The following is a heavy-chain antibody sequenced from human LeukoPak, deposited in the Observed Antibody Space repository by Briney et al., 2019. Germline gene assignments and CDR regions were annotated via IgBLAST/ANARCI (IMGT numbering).Heavy chain of an antibody. Sequence: GGSLRLSCAASGLTFSSHWMHWVRQAPGKGLEWVAVISYDGSNKYYADSVKGRFTISRDNSKNTLYLQMNSLRAEDTAVYYCARGGLGMKENNFDYWGQGTLVTVSS. CDR3: ARGGLGMKENNFDY. CDR2: ISYDGSNK. D-gene: IGHD7-27*01. J-gene: IGHJ4*02. CDR1: GLTFSSHW. V-gene: IGHV3-30*03.